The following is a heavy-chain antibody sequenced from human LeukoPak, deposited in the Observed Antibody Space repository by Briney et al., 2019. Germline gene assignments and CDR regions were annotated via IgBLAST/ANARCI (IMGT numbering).Heavy chain of an antibody. D-gene: IGHD5-18*01. J-gene: IGHJ4*02. Sequence: SETPSLTCSVSGGSIINTIYHWGWIRQPPGKGLEWIGTIYYSGTTFYNPSLMSRVAISVDTSKNQFSLKLRSVTAADTAVYYCARQLRYSYALNCWGQGTLVSVSS. CDR1: GGSIINTIYH. CDR3: ARQLRYSYALNC. CDR2: IYYSGTT. V-gene: IGHV4-39*01.